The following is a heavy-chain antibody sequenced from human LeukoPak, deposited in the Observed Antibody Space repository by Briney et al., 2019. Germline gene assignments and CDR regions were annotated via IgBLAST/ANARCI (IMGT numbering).Heavy chain of an antibody. D-gene: IGHD4-17*01. V-gene: IGHV4-39*07. Sequence: SETLSLTCTVSGGSISSSSYYWGWLRQPPGKGLEWIGSIYYSGSTYYNPSLKSRVTISVDTSKNQFSLKLSSVTAADTAVYYCASLRWFDPWGQGTLVTVSS. J-gene: IGHJ5*02. CDR2: IYYSGST. CDR3: ASLRWFDP. CDR1: GGSISSSSYY.